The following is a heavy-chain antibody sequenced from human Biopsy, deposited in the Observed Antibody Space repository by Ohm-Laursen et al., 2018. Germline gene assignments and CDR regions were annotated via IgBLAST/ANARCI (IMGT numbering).Heavy chain of an antibody. CDR1: GASISSAAYH. Sequence: SQTLSLTCTVSGASISSAAYHWNWIRHHPGKGLEWIGNIFYSANTYYNPSLKSRVTISVDTSKNQFSLKLSSVTAADTAVYYCARLGSGDYFPTFFDFWGQGALVTVSS. J-gene: IGHJ4*02. V-gene: IGHV4-31*03. CDR3: ARLGSGDYFPTFFDF. CDR2: IFYSANT. D-gene: IGHD5-12*01.